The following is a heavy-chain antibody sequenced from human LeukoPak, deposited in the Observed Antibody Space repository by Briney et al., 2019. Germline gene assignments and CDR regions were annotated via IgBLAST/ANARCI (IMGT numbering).Heavy chain of an antibody. D-gene: IGHD2-15*01. J-gene: IGHJ5*02. CDR2: IYTSGST. CDR1: GGSISSGSYY. V-gene: IGHV4-61*02. Sequence: PSETLSLTCTVSGGSISSGSYYWSWIRQPAGKGLEWIGRIYTSGSTHYNPSLKSRVTRSVDTAKSRFSLRLSSVTAAETAVYDCGRDLGGSCSAETGFDPWGQGTLVTVSS. CDR3: GRDLGGSCSAETGFDP.